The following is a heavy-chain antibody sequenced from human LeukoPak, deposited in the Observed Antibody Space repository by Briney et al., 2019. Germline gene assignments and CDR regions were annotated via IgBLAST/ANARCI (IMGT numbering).Heavy chain of an antibody. CDR3: PKDRAVVAVYGFDI. CDR2: ISGSGGST. Sequence: GGSLRLSCAASGFTFNNYATSWVRQAPGKGLEWVSAISGSGGSTYYADSVKGRFTISRDNSKNTLYLQMNSLRAEDTAVYYCPKDRAVVAVYGFDIWGQGTMVTVSS. CDR1: GFTFNNYA. J-gene: IGHJ3*02. V-gene: IGHV3-23*01. D-gene: IGHD2-15*01.